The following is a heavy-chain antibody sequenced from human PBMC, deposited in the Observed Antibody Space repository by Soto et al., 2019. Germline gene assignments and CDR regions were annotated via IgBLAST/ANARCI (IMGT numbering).Heavy chain of an antibody. CDR3: ASGYDFWSGYFYFDY. D-gene: IGHD3-3*01. Sequence: GGSLRLSCAASGFTFSSYGMHWVRQAPGKGLEWVAIIKQDGSEKYYVDSVKGRFTISRDNAKNSLYLQMNSLRAEDTAVYYCASGYDFWSGYFYFDYWGQGTLVTVSS. CDR1: GFTFSSYG. V-gene: IGHV3-7*03. CDR2: IKQDGSEK. J-gene: IGHJ4*02.